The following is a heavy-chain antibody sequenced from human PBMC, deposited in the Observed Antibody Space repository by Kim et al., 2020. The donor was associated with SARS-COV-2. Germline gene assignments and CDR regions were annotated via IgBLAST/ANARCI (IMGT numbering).Heavy chain of an antibody. CDR2: ISYDGSNK. Sequence: GGSLRLSCAASGFTFSSYGMHWVRQAPGKGLEWVAVISYDGSNKYYADSVKGRFTISRDNSKNTLYLQMNSLRAEDTAVYYCAKNCKWELLRGYYYYGMDVWGQGTTVTVSS. D-gene: IGHD1-26*01. V-gene: IGHV3-30*18. CDR3: AKNCKWELLRGYYYYGMDV. J-gene: IGHJ6*02. CDR1: GFTFSSYG.